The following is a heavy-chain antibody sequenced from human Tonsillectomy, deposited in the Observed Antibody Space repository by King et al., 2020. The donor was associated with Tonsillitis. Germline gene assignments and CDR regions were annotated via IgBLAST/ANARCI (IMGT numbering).Heavy chain of an antibody. D-gene: IGHD2-21*02. CDR1: GFSLTNVRMG. CDR2: IFSNDEK. CDR3: VRILFCGDDCYLPDY. Sequence: TLKESGPVLVKPTETLTLTCTVSGFSLTNVRMGVSWIRQPPEKPLEWLAHIFSNDEKSYSSSLKSRLTIYKETSKSQVVLTMTNMEPVDTATYYCVRILFCGDDCYLPDYWGQGTLVTVSS. V-gene: IGHV2-26*01. J-gene: IGHJ4*02.